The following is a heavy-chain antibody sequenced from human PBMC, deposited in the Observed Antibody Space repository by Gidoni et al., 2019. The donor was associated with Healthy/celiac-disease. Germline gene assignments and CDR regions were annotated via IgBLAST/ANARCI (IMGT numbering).Heavy chain of an antibody. V-gene: IGHV3-23*01. Sequence: EVQLLESGGGLVQPGGSLRLSCAASGLTFSSYAMSWVRQAPGKGLEWVSAISGSGGSTYYADSVKGRFTISRDNSKNTLYLQMNSLRAEDTAVYYCAKDVRHYDSSGYLDYWGQGTLVTVSS. J-gene: IGHJ4*02. CDR2: ISGSGGST. D-gene: IGHD3-22*01. CDR1: GLTFSSYA. CDR3: AKDVRHYDSSGYLDY.